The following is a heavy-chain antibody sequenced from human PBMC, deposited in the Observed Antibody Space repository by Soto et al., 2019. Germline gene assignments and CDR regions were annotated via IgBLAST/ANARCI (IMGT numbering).Heavy chain of an antibody. V-gene: IGHV3-9*01. D-gene: IGHD2-2*01. J-gene: IGHJ3*01. CDR1: GFTFVDYA. CDR2: ISWDGGYV. Sequence: EVQLVESGGGLVQPGRSLRLSCAASGFTFVDYAMHWVRQAPGQGLEWVSGISWDGGYVGYAESVKGRFTISRDNAKKSLYLKMNSLRVEDTALYYCTKDEGYGSSISCKDAFDSWGQGTMVTVS. CDR3: TKDEGYGSSISCKDAFDS.